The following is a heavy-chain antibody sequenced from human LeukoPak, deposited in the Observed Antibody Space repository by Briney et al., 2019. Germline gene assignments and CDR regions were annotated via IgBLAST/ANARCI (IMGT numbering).Heavy chain of an antibody. V-gene: IGHV4-4*07. CDR1: GGPISSYY. CDR2: IYTSGST. J-gene: IGHJ4*02. CDR3: ARDYCSGGSCYLFDY. D-gene: IGHD2-15*01. Sequence: PSETLSLTCTVSGGPISSYYWSWIRQPAGKGLEWIGRIYTSGSTNYNPPLKSRVTMSVDTSKNQFSLKLSSVTAADTAVYYCARDYCSGGSCYLFDYWGQGTLVTVSS.